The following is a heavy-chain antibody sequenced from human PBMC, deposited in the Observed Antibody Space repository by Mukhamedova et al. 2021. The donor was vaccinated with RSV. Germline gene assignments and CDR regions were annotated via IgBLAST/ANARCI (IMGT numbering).Heavy chain of an antibody. V-gene: IGHV3-11*06. J-gene: IGHJ4*02. CDR3: ARGGTVNVGGAPSFSF. CDR2: ISRSASHT. Sequence: MSWIRQPPGKGLEWVSYISRSASHTDYPDSVRGRFTISRDNAKNSLYLQMNSLRVEDTAVYYCARGGTVNVGGAPSFSFGARGT. D-gene: IGHD2-21*01.